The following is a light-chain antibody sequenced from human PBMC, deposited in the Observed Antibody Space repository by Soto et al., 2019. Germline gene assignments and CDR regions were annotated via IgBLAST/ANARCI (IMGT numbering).Light chain of an antibody. CDR2: KAS. CDR1: QSISSW. CDR3: QQYGSSPPWT. Sequence: DIQMTQSPSTLSASVGDRVTITCRASQSISSWLASYQQKPGKAPKLLIYKASSLESGVPSRFSGSGSGTDFTLTISRLEPEDFAVYYCQQYGSSPPWTFGQGTKVDIK. J-gene: IGKJ1*01. V-gene: IGKV1-5*03.